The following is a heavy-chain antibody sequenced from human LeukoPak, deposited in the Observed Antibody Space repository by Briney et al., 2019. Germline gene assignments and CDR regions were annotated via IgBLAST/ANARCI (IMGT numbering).Heavy chain of an antibody. CDR3: ARLRPHSSSWRGYFDY. CDR1: GGSISNYY. Sequence: SETLSLTCAVSGGSISNYYWSWIRQPPGKGLEWIGYIYYSGNTNYNPSLKSRVTISVDTSKNQFSLKLSSVTAADTAVYYCARLRPHSSSWRGYFDYWGQGTLVTVSS. V-gene: IGHV4-59*08. CDR2: IYYSGNT. J-gene: IGHJ4*02. D-gene: IGHD6-13*01.